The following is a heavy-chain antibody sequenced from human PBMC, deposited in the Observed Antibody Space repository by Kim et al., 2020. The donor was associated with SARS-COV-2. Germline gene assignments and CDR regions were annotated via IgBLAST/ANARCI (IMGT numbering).Heavy chain of an antibody. V-gene: IGHV5-51*01. CDR3: ARQNQDSYDSSGYYFTGGLDY. Sequence: GESLKISCKGSGYSFTIYWIGWVRQMPGKGLEWMGIIYPGDSDTRYSPSFQGQVTISADKSISTAYLQWSSLKASDTAMYYCARQNQDSYDSSGYYFTGGLDYWGQGTLVTVSS. J-gene: IGHJ4*02. CDR2: IYPGDSDT. D-gene: IGHD3-22*01. CDR1: GYSFTIYW.